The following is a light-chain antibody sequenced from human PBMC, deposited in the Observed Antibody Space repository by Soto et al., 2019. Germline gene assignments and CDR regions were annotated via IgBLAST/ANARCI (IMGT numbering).Light chain of an antibody. V-gene: IGKV3-20*01. Sequence: EIVLTQSPGTLSLSPGERATLSCRASQSVSSSFLAWYQQKPGQAPRLLIYGASIRATGIPDRFSGSGSGTDFTLTISRVQPEDFAVYYCQQYGSSRWTFGQGTKVEIK. J-gene: IGKJ1*01. CDR1: QSVSSSF. CDR2: GAS. CDR3: QQYGSSRWT.